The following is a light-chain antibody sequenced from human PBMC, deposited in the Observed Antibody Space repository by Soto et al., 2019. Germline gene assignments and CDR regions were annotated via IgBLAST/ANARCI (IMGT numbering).Light chain of an antibody. CDR2: GAS. CDR3: QQRSNWPSIT. CDR1: QSVSSNY. Sequence: EIVMTQSPGTLSLSPGETATLSCRAIQSVSSNYVAWFHQKPGQAPRLLIYGASSRATGVPDRFSASGSGTDFTLTISRLEPEDFAVYYCQQRSNWPSITFGQGTRLEIK. V-gene: IGKV3D-20*02. J-gene: IGKJ5*01.